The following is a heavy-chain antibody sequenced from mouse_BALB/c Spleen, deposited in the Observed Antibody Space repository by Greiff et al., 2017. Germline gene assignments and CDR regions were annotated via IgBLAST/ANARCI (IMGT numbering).Heavy chain of an antibody. V-gene: IGHV1-9*01. Sequence: QVQLKQSGAELMKPGASVKISCKATGYTFSSYWIEWVKQRPGHGLEWIGEILPGSGSTNYNEKFKGKATFTADTSSNTAYMQLSSLTSEDSAVYYCARDSLYDRYAMDYWGQGTSVTVSS. CDR1: GYTFSSYW. D-gene: IGHD2-12*01. J-gene: IGHJ4*01. CDR2: ILPGSGST. CDR3: ARDSLYDRYAMDY.